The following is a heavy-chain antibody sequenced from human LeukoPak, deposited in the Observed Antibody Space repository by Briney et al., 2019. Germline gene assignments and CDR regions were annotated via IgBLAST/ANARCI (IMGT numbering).Heavy chain of an antibody. CDR2: IYSGGST. D-gene: IGHD1-26*01. Sequence: GGSLRLSCAASGFTVSSNYMSWVRQAPGKGLEWVSVIYSGGSTYYADSVKGRITISRDNSKNTLYLQMNSLRAEDTAVYYCIRGTASGRYFEYWGQGTLVTVSS. CDR3: IRGTASGRYFEY. J-gene: IGHJ4*02. V-gene: IGHV3-66*01. CDR1: GFTVSSNY.